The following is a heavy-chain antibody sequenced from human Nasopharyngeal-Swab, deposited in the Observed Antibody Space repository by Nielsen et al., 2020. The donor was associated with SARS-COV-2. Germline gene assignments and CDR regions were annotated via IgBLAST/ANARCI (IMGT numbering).Heavy chain of an antibody. D-gene: IGHD6-19*01. V-gene: IGHV1-18*01. Sequence: ASVKVSCKASGYTFTSYGISWVRQAPGQGLEWMGWISAYNGNTNYAQKLQGRVTMTTDTSTSTAYMELRSLRSDDTAVYYCAREGETYSSGWYGARWGNYYYYGMDVWGQGTTVTVSS. J-gene: IGHJ6*02. CDR3: AREGETYSSGWYGARWGNYYYYGMDV. CDR2: ISAYNGNT. CDR1: GYTFTSYG.